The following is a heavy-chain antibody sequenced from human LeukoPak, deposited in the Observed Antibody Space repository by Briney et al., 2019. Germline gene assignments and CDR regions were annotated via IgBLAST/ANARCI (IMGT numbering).Heavy chain of an antibody. D-gene: IGHD2-2*02. J-gene: IGHJ4*02. Sequence: PSQTLSLTCTVSGGSISSGSYYWSWIRQPAGKGLEWIGRIYTSGSTNYNPSLKSRVTISVDTSKNQFSLKLSSVTAADTAVYYCARGIVVPAAIRNGGLDYWGQGTLVTVSS. CDR3: ARGIVVPAAIRNGGLDY. CDR1: GGSISSGSYY. V-gene: IGHV4-61*02. CDR2: IYTSGST.